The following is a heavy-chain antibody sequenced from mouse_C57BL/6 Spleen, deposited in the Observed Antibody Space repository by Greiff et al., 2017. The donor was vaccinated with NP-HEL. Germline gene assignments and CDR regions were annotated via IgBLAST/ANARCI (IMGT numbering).Heavy chain of an antibody. CDR3: ARDGRNGYLPWFAY. CDR1: GFTFSSYA. V-gene: IGHV5-4*01. Sequence: EVKLMESGGGLVKPGGSLKLSCAASGFTFSSYAMSWVRQTPEKRLEWVATISDGGSYTYYPDNVKGRFTISRDNAKNNLYLQMSHLKSEDTAMYYCARDGRNGYLPWFAYWGQGTLVTVSA. J-gene: IGHJ3*01. D-gene: IGHD2-2*01. CDR2: ISDGGSYT.